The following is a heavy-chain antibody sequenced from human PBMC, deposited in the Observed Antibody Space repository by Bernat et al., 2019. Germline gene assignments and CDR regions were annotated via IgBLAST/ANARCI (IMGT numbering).Heavy chain of an antibody. CDR1: GFTFSSYE. D-gene: IGHD1-1*01. CDR3: ARDQNWNDVFAFDI. Sequence: EVQLVESGGDLVQPGGSLRLSCAASGFTFSSYEMNWVRQAPGKGLEWVSYISTSGSTIYYADSVKGRFTISRDNAKNSLYLQMNSLRVEDTAVYYCARDQNWNDVFAFDIWGQGTMVTVSS. CDR2: ISTSGSTI. V-gene: IGHV3-48*03. J-gene: IGHJ3*02.